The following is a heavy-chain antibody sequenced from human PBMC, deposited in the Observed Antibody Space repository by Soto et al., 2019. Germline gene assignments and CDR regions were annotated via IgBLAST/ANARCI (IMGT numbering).Heavy chain of an antibody. V-gene: IGHV3-23*01. CDR1: GFTFSSYA. CDR2: ISGSGGST. J-gene: IGHJ4*02. Sequence: EVQLLESGGGLVQPGGSLRLSCAASGFTFSSYAMSWVRQAPGKGLEWVSAISGSGGSTYYADSVKGRFTISRDNSKNTLYLQMNSLRAEDTDVYYCAKDSQDYYDSSGYYFWGQGTLVTVSS. CDR3: AKDSQDYYDSSGYYF. D-gene: IGHD3-22*01.